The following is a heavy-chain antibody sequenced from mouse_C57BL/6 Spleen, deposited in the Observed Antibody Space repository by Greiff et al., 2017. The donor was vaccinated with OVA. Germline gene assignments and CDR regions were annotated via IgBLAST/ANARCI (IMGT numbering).Heavy chain of an antibody. J-gene: IGHJ3*01. CDR2: IYPGSGST. Sequence: QVQLQQPGAELVKPGASVKMSCKASGYTFTSYWITWVKQRPGQGLEWIGDIYPGSGSTNYNEKFKSKATLTVDTSSSTAYMQLSSLTSEDSAVYYGARRYYYGSSEAWFAYWGQGTLVTVSA. V-gene: IGHV1-55*01. D-gene: IGHD1-1*01. CDR3: ARRYYYGSSEAWFAY. CDR1: GYTFTSYW.